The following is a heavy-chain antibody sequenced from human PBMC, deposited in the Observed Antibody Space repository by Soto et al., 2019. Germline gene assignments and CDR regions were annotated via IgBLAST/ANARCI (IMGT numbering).Heavy chain of an antibody. J-gene: IGHJ3*02. Sequence: QVQLVESGGGVVQPGRSLRLSCAASGFTFSSYGMHWVRQAPGKGLEWVAVIWYDGSNKYYADSVKGRFTISRDNSKNTLYLQMNSLRAEDTAVYYCAGYGIVGATDDFDIWGQGTMVTVSS. D-gene: IGHD1-26*01. CDR1: GFTFSSYG. CDR3: AGYGIVGATDDFDI. CDR2: IWYDGSNK. V-gene: IGHV3-33*01.